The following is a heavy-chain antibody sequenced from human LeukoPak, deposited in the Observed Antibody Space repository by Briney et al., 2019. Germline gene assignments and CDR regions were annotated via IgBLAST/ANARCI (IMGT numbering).Heavy chain of an antibody. CDR1: GFTFSSYS. CDR2: ISSSSSYI. CDR3: ARELNGYGYYFFDY. D-gene: IGHD3-16*01. Sequence: GGSLRLSCAASGFTFSSYSMNWVRQAPGKGLEWVSSISSSSSYIYYADSVKGRFTISRDNAKNSLYLQMNGLGAEDTAVYYCARELNGYGYYFFDYWGPGTLVTVSS. V-gene: IGHV3-21*01. J-gene: IGHJ4*02.